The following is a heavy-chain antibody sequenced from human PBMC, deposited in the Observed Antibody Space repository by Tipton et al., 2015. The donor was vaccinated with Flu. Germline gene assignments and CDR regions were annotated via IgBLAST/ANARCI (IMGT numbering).Heavy chain of an antibody. CDR2: IYHSGST. D-gene: IGHD6-13*01. CDR1: GGSISSGGYS. V-gene: IGHV4-30-2*01. CDR3: ARSTPIAATGWGMDV. Sequence: TLSLTCAVSGGSISSGGYSWIWIRQPPGKGLEWIGYIYHSGSTYYNASLKSRVIISVDRSKNQFSLKLSSVTAADTAVYYCARSTPIAATGWGMDVWGQGTTVTVSS. J-gene: IGHJ6*02.